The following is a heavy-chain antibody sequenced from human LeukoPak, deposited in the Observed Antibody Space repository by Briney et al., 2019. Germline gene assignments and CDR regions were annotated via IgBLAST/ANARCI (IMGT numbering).Heavy chain of an antibody. Sequence: GASVKVSCKASGYTFTSYYMHWVRQAPGQGLEWMGIINPSGGSTSYAQKFQGRVTMTRDTSTSTVYMELSSLRSEDTAVYYCARTLNYYDSSGPLDYWGQGTLVTVSS. CDR2: INPSGGST. V-gene: IGHV1-46*01. D-gene: IGHD3-22*01. CDR1: GYTFTSYY. CDR3: ARTLNYYDSSGPLDY. J-gene: IGHJ4*02.